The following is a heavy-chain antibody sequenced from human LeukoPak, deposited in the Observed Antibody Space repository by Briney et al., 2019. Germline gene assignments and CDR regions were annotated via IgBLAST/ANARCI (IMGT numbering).Heavy chain of an antibody. CDR1: QSTFTPYY. J-gene: IGHJ5*02. CDR3: ARKGRYCSGGGCYEWFDP. CDR2: INLISGGT. Sequence: SVKLSCKPSQSTFTPYYMHSVTQAPGQGLRWMGWINLISGGTNYAQKFQGRLSMNRDTSISTAYMEVSRLRCDDTDVYYCARKGRYCSGGGCYEWFDPWGQGTLVTVS. D-gene: IGHD2-15*01. V-gene: IGHV1-2*02.